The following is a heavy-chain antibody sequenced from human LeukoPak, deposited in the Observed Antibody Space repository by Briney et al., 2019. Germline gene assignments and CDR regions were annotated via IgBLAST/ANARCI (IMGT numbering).Heavy chain of an antibody. CDR3: ARLYSNSDF. Sequence: GGSLRLSCAASGFTFSSYAMTWVRQAPGQGLEWASSISGSGGTYYADSVKGRFTISRDNSKNTLYLQMNSLRAEDAAVYYCARLYSNSDFWGQGTLVTVSS. V-gene: IGHV3-23*01. J-gene: IGHJ4*02. CDR1: GFTFSSYA. CDR2: ISGSGGT. D-gene: IGHD5-18*01.